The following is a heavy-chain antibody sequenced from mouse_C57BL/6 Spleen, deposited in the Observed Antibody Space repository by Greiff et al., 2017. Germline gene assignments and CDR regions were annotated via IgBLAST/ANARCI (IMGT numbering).Heavy chain of an antibody. V-gene: IGHV1-64*01. J-gene: IGHJ2*01. CDR1: GYTFTSYW. Sequence: QVQLQQPGAELVKPGASVKLSCKASGYTFTSYWMHWVKQRPGQGLAWIGMIHPNSGSTNYNEKFKSKATLTVDKSSSTAYMQLSSLTSEDSAVYYCARGVYDYGFDYWGQGTTLTVSS. D-gene: IGHD2-4*01. CDR3: ARGVYDYGFDY. CDR2: IHPNSGST.